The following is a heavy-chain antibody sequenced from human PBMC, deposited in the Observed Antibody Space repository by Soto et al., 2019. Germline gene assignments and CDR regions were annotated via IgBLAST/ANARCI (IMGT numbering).Heavy chain of an antibody. CDR3: ARESRYCSGGSCYFLPGIDY. V-gene: IGHV1-69*13. J-gene: IGHJ4*02. D-gene: IGHD2-15*01. Sequence: GASVQVSCKASVGTFSSYAISLVRQAPGQGLEWMGGIIPIFGTANYVQKFQGRVTITADESTSTAYMELSSLRSEDTAVYYCARESRYCSGGSCYFLPGIDYWGQGTLVTVSS. CDR2: IIPIFGTA. CDR1: VGTFSSYA.